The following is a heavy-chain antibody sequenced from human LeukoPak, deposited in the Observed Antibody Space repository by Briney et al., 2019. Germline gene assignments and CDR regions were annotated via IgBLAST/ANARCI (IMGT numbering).Heavy chain of an antibody. V-gene: IGHV3-74*01. CDR2: ISSDESST. J-gene: IGHJ5*02. D-gene: IGHD1-14*01. CDR1: GFIFSSHA. CDR3: TRNPDGRNWFDP. Sequence: GGSLRLSCAASGFIFSSHAMAWVRQAPGKGLVWVSHISSDESSTTYADSVKGRFTISRDNRKNTLYLQMNSLRVEDTAMYYCTRNPDGRNWFDPWGQGTLVTVSS.